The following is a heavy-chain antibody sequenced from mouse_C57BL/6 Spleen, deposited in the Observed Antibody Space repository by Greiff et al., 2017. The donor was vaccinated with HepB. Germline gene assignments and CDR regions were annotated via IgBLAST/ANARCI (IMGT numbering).Heavy chain of an antibody. CDR1: GFTFSNYT. V-gene: IGHV5-9*01. CDR2: ISGGGGNT. J-gene: IGHJ1*03. D-gene: IGHD1-1*01. CDR3: ARQGDYGSRNWYFDV. Sequence: EVKLVESGGGLVKPGGSLKLSCAASGFTFSNYTMSWVRQTPEKRLEWVATISGGGGNTYYPDSVKGRFTISRDNAKNTLYLQMSSLRSEDTALYYCARQGDYGSRNWYFDVWGTGTTVTVSS.